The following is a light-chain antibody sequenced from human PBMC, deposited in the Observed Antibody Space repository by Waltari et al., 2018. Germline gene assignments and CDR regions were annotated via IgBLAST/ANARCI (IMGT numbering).Light chain of an antibody. CDR1: QNIGRY. Sequence: EIVLTQSPGTLSLSPWERATLSCRASQNIGRYLVWYQQKPGQPPRLLIYEASRRATGIPDRFSGSGSGTDFSLTISRLEPEDFAVYYCQNHERLPATFGQGTKVEIK. V-gene: IGKV3-20*01. CDR2: EAS. J-gene: IGKJ1*01. CDR3: QNHERLPAT.